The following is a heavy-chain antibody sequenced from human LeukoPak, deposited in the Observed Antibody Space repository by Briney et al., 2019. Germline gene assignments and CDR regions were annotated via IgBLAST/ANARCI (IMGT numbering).Heavy chain of an antibody. CDR2: IDPSDSYT. D-gene: IGHD1-26*01. J-gene: IGHJ4*02. CDR3: AIPRGD. V-gene: IGHV5-10-1*01. Sequence: GASLRISCTGSGSRFTTYWISWVRQMPGKGLEWMGRIDPSDSYTNYSPSFQGHVTVSVDKSISTAYLQWNSLKASDTAMYRCAIPRGDWGQGTLVTVSS. CDR1: GSRFTTYW.